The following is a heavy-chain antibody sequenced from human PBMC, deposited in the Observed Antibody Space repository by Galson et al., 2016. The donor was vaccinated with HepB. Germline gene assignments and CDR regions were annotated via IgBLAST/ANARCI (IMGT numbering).Heavy chain of an antibody. Sequence: SLRLSCAASGFSVTIDAMSWVRQAPGKGLEWVSGISGSGVVTYYADSVKGRFTISRDNSKNVLYLQMNSLRGDDTVRYYCAKGGPGSGSFWAGNWGQGILVTVSS. J-gene: IGHJ4*02. D-gene: IGHD3-10*01. CDR1: GFSVTIDA. CDR3: AKGGPGSGSFWAGN. CDR2: ISGSGVVT. V-gene: IGHV3-23*01.